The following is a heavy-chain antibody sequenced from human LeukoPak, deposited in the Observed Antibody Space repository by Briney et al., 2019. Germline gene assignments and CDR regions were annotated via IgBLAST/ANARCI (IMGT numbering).Heavy chain of an antibody. V-gene: IGHV4-59*08. CDR3: ARHEGFCGGDCYPFYYGMDV. CDR2: VYYSGST. D-gene: IGHD2-21*02. Sequence: PSETLSLTCTVSGGSISSYYWSWIRQPPGKGLEWIGYVYYSGSTNYNPSLKSRVTISVDTSKNQFSLKLSSVTAADTAVYYCARHEGFCGGDCYPFYYGMDVWGQGTTVTVSS. CDR1: GGSISSYY. J-gene: IGHJ6*02.